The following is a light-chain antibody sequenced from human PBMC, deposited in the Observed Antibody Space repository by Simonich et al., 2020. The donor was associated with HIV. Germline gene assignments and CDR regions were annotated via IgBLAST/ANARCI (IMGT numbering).Light chain of an antibody. J-gene: IGKJ4*01. V-gene: IGKV3-15*01. Sequence: EIGMTQSPATLSVSPGERATLSCRARQSVSNNLAWYQQKPGQAPRLLIYSASTRATGIPAKFSGSWSGTEFTLTISSMQSEDIAVYYCQQYNNRPLTFGGGTKVEIK. CDR1: QSVSNN. CDR3: QQYNNRPLT. CDR2: SAS.